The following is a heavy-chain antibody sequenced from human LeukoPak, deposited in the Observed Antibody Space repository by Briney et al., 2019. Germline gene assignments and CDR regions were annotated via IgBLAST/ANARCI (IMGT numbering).Heavy chain of an antibody. V-gene: IGHV1-2*02. CDR2: INPNSGGT. CDR1: GYTFTGYY. D-gene: IGHD5-12*01. CDR3: AAEYSGYVNWFGP. Sequence: ASVKVSCKASGYTFTGYYMHWARQAPGQGLEWMGWINPNSGGTNYAQKFQGRVTMTRDTSISTAYMELSRLRSDDTAVYYCAAEYSGYVNWFGPWGQGTLVTVSS. J-gene: IGHJ5*02.